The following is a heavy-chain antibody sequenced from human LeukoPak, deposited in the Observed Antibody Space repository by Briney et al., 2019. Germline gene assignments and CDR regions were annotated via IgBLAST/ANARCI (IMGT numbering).Heavy chain of an antibody. Sequence: PGGSLRLSCAASGFTFSSYAMSWVRQAPGEGLEWVSAISGSGGSTYYADSVKGRFTISKDNSKNTLYLQMNSLRAEDTAVYYCAKDRVVRGVTDAFDIWGQGTMVTVSS. V-gene: IGHV3-23*01. D-gene: IGHD3-10*01. CDR1: GFTFSSYA. CDR2: ISGSGGST. CDR3: AKDRVVRGVTDAFDI. J-gene: IGHJ3*02.